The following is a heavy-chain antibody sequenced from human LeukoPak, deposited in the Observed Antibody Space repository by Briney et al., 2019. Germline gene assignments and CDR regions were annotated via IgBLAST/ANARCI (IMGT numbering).Heavy chain of an antibody. CDR2: ISSSSNYI. CDR1: GFTFSSYS. D-gene: IGHD2-15*01. V-gene: IGHV3-21*01. Sequence: GGSLRLSCAASGFTFSSYSMNWVRQAPGKGLEWVSSISSSSNYIYCADSLKGRFIISRDNAKNSLYLQMNSLRAEDTAVYCCARDHCSGGSCLDVWGKGTTVTVSS. J-gene: IGHJ6*04. CDR3: ARDHCSGGSCLDV.